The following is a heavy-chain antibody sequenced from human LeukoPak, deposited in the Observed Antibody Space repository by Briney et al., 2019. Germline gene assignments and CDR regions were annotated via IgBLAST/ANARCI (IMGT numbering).Heavy chain of an antibody. CDR3: ARGLSAIVY. J-gene: IGHJ4*02. V-gene: IGHV4-34*01. D-gene: IGHD2-15*01. CDR1: GGSFSGYY. CDR2: INHSGST. Sequence: KTSETLSLTCAVYGGSFSGYYWSWIRQPPGKGLEWIGEINHSGSTNYNPSLKGRVTISVDTSKNQFSLKLSSVTAADTAVYYCARGLSAIVYWGQGTLVTVSS.